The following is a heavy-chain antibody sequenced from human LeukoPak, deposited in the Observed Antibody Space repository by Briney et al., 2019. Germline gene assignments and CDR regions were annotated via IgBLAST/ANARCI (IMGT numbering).Heavy chain of an antibody. CDR2: INPNSGGT. D-gene: IGHD3-3*01. CDR1: GYTFTGYY. J-gene: IGHJ6*03. CDR3: ARDLWSGSNDYYYMDV. Sequence: ASVKVSCKASGYTFTGYYMHWVRQAPGQGLEWMGWINPNSGGTNYAQKFQGRVTMTRDTSISTAYMELSRLRSDDAAVYYCARDLWSGSNDYYYMDVWGQGTTVTVSS. V-gene: IGHV1-2*02.